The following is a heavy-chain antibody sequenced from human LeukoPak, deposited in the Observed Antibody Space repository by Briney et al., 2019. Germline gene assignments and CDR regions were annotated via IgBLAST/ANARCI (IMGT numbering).Heavy chain of an antibody. CDR2: IEEDGSVK. D-gene: IGHD2-2*01. Sequence: GGSLRLSCAASGFTFNSYWMTWVRQAPGKGLEWVANIEEDGSVKYYVDSVKGRFTISRDNAKNSLYLQMNSLRAEETAVYYCAREIKPAAIWGQGTLVTVSS. CDR1: GFTFNSYW. V-gene: IGHV3-7*01. J-gene: IGHJ4*02. CDR3: AREIKPAAI.